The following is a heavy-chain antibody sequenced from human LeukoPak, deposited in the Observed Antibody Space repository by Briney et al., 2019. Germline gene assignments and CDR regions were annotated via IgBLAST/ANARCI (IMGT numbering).Heavy chain of an antibody. CDR1: GFTFSSYW. J-gene: IGHJ5*02. D-gene: IGHD6-19*01. CDR3: ARRGTIAVPVFWFDP. V-gene: IGHV3-7*01. CDR2: IKQDGTEK. Sequence: PGGSLRLSCVASGFTFSSYWMSWVRQAPGKGLEWVASIKQDGTEKYYLDSLEGRFTISGDNAKNSVHLQINRLRAEDTAVYYCARRGTIAVPVFWFDPWGQGTLVIVSS.